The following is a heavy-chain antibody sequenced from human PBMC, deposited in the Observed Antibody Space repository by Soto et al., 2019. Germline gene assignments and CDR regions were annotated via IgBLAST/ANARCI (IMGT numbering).Heavy chain of an antibody. D-gene: IGHD1-1*01. CDR3: ARLGTMGVFDN. V-gene: IGHV3-23*01. CDR1: GFTFSSYA. J-gene: IGHJ4*02. CDR2: ITFRGDNT. Sequence: EVQLLLSGGGLVSPGGSLRLSCAASGFTFSSYAMSWVRQAPGKGLEWLAGITFRGDNTYYADSVKGRFSLSRDNSRNRLDLQMNHLKVETTALYYCARLGTMGVFDNWGQGTMLTVSS.